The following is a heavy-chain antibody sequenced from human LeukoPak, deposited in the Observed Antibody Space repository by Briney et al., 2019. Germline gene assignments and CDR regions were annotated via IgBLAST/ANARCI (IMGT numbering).Heavy chain of an antibody. Sequence: GGSLRLSCAASGFTFSDYYMSWIRQAPGKGLEWVSYITSSGNSTYYADSLKGRFTISRDNAKSSLYLQMNSLRVEDTAVYYCARVVSPGLLLRGNWFDPWGQGTLVTVSS. V-gene: IGHV3-11*01. CDR3: ARVVSPGLLLRGNWFDP. CDR2: ITSSGNST. CDR1: GFTFSDYY. J-gene: IGHJ5*02. D-gene: IGHD3-10*01.